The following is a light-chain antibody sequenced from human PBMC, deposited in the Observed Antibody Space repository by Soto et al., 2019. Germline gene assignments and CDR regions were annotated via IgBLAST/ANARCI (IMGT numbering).Light chain of an antibody. V-gene: IGKV3-15*01. CDR2: GAT. Sequence: EVVMTQSPATLSVSPGERATLSCRASQGVGTNLAWHQQKPGQPPMLLIYGATTRATGIPARFSGSGSGTEFTLTISSLQSEDFAVYYCQQYHDWPPYTFGQGTKLEIK. J-gene: IGKJ2*01. CDR3: QQYHDWPPYT. CDR1: QGVGTN.